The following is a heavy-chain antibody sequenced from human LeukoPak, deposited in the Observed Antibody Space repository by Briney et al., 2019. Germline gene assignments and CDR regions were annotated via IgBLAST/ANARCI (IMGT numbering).Heavy chain of an antibody. V-gene: IGHV3-74*01. CDR1: GFTFSSHW. CDR2: LKSDGRST. J-gene: IGHJ4*02. Sequence: GGSLRLSCAASGFTFSSHWMHWVRQAPGKGLVWVSRLKSDGRSTSYADSVKGRFTISRDNAKNSLYLQMNSLRAEDTALYYCVKDVRVSPNYIDYWGQGTLVTVSS. CDR3: VKDVRVSPNYIDY. D-gene: IGHD2-8*02.